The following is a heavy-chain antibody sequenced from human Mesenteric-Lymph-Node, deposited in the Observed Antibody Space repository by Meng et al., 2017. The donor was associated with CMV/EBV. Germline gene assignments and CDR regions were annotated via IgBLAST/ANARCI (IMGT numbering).Heavy chain of an antibody. Sequence: GSISSGGYSWGWIRQAPEKGLEWIGYIYHSGSAYYNPSLKSRVTISVDRSKNQFSLKLSSVTAADTAVYYCARGLGDSSGYYPLFDYWGQGTLVTVSS. V-gene: IGHV4-30-2*01. J-gene: IGHJ4*02. CDR3: ARGLGDSSGYYPLFDY. CDR2: IYHSGSA. CDR1: GSISSGGYS. D-gene: IGHD3-22*01.